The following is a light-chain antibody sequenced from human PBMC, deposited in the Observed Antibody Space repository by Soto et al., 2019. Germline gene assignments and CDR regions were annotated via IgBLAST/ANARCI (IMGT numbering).Light chain of an antibody. J-gene: IGLJ1*01. V-gene: IGLV1-40*01. CDR1: SSNIGAGYD. CDR3: QSFDSSLSVYV. Sequence: QSVLTQPPSVSGAPGQRVTISCTGSSSNIGAGYDVHWYQQLPGTAPKLLIYGNSNRPSGVPDRFSGSKSGTSASLAITGLQAEAEADYYCQSFDSSLSVYVFGTGTKLTVL. CDR2: GNS.